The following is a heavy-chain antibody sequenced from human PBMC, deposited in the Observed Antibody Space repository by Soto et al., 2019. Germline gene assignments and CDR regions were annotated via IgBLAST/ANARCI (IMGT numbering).Heavy chain of an antibody. CDR1: GGSISSYY. Sequence: SETLSLTCTVSGGSISSYYWSWIRQPPGKGLEWIGYIYYSGSTNYNPSHKSRVTISVDTSKNQFSLKLSSVTAADTAVYYRARVEVGDATSFMWFDPWGQGTLVTVSS. CDR2: IYYSGST. V-gene: IGHV4-59*01. D-gene: IGHD2-2*01. J-gene: IGHJ5*02. CDR3: ARVEVGDATSFMWFDP.